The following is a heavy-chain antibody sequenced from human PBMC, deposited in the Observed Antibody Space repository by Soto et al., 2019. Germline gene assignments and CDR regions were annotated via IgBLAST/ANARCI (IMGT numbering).Heavy chain of an antibody. V-gene: IGHV3-30-3*01. CDR3: ARTEWLLYRFDY. J-gene: IGHJ4*02. CDR1: GFTFSSYA. Sequence: QVQLVESGGGVVQPGRSLRLSCAASGFTFSSYAMHWVRQAPGKGLEWVAVISYDGSNKYYADSVKGRFTISRDNSKNTLYLQMNSLRAEDTAVYYCARTEWLLYRFDYWGQGTLVTVSS. CDR2: ISYDGSNK. D-gene: IGHD3-3*01.